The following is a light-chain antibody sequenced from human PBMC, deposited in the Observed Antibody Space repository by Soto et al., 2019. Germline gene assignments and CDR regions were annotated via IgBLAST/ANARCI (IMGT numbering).Light chain of an antibody. CDR3: QQDNNC. V-gene: IGKV1-5*01. CDR2: DAS. J-gene: IGKJ3*01. CDR1: QSINDW. Sequence: DIQMTKSPSTLSASIGDTVTITCRASQSINDWLAWYQQKPGKAPKLLIYDASTLQSGVPSRFSGSGYGTEFTLTISSLQADDFGTYYCQQDNNCFGHGTKVDIK.